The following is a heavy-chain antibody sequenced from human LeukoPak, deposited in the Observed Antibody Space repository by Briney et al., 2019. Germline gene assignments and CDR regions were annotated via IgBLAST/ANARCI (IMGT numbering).Heavy chain of an antibody. D-gene: IGHD3-10*01. CDR2: IIPIFGTA. V-gene: IGHV1-69*13. Sequence: SVKVSCKASGGTFSSYAISWVRQAPGQGLERMGGIIPIFGTANYAQKFQGRVTITADESTSTAYMELSSLRSEDTAVYYCARCELAGSYYNWFDPWGQGTLVTVSS. CDR3: ARCELAGSYYNWFDP. J-gene: IGHJ5*02. CDR1: GGTFSSYA.